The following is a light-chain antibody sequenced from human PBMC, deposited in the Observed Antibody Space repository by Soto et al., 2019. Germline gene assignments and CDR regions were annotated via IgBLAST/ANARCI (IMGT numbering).Light chain of an antibody. CDR3: QQRTNWPSST. CDR2: DAS. J-gene: IGKJ5*01. V-gene: IGKV3-11*01. Sequence: DIVLTQSPATLSLSPGERATLSCRASQSVCSYLAWYQQKPGQAPRLLISDASNRATGIPARFSGSGSGTDFTLTISSLEPEDFAVYYCQQRTNWPSSTFGQGTRREIK. CDR1: QSVCSY.